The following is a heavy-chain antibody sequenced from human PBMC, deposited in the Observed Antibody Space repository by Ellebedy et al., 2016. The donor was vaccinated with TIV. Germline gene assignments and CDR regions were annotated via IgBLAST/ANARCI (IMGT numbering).Heavy chain of an antibody. CDR2: ISAYNGNT. J-gene: IGHJ2*01. CDR3: ARGGSGTDWYFDL. Sequence: AASVKVSCKASGYTFTSYGISWVRQAPGQGLEWMGWISAYNGNTNYAQKLQGRVTMTTDTSTSTVYMELTSLRSEDTAVYYCARGGSGTDWYFDLWGRGTLVTVSS. CDR1: GYTFTSYG. D-gene: IGHD6-13*01. V-gene: IGHV1-18*01.